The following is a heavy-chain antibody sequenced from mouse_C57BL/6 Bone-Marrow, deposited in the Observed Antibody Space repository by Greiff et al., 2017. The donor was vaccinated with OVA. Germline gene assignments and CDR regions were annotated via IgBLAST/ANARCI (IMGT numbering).Heavy chain of an antibody. J-gene: IGHJ2*01. V-gene: IGHV1-80*01. D-gene: IGHD1-1*01. CDR1: GYAFSSYW. CDR3: ARIAFYYYGSSYYFDY. Sequence: QVQLQQSGAELVKPGASVKISCKASGYAFSSYWMNWVKQRPGKGLEWIGQIYPGDGDTNYNGKFKGKATLTADKSSSTAYMQLSSLTSEDSAVYFCARIAFYYYGSSYYFDYWGQGTTLTVSS. CDR2: IYPGDGDT.